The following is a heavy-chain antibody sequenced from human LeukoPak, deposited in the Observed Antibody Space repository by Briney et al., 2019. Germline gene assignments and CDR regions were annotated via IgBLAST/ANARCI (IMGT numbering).Heavy chain of an antibody. V-gene: IGHV3-11*01. CDR2: ISSRGDSP. Sequence: PGGSLRLSCAASVFTFSDYYMSWVRQAPERGLVWVSTISSRGDSPSDADSVKVRFTISRDNSKNSLYLQMSNVRVEDTAVDCCAQGPCPEKTVAQTVENWGQGSLVTVPS. J-gene: IGHJ4*02. CDR3: AQGPCPEKTVAQTVEN. D-gene: IGHD4-23*01. CDR1: VFTFSDYY.